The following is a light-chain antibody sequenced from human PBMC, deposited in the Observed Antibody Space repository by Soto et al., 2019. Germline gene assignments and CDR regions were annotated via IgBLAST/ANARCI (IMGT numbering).Light chain of an antibody. V-gene: IGLV1-51*01. J-gene: IGLJ2*01. CDR1: SSNIGNNY. CDR3: ATWDRSLSVGV. CDR2: DND. Sequence: QSVLTQPPSVSAAPGQKVTISCSGSSSNIGNNYVFWYQQLPGTAPKLLIYDNDKRPSGIPDRFSGSKSGTSATLGITGLQNGDEDDYYCATWDRSLSVGVFGGGTKLTVL.